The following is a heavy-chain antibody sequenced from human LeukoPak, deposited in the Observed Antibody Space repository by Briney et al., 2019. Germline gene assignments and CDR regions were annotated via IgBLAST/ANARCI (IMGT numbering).Heavy chain of an antibody. Sequence: KPSETLSLTCTVSGYSISSGYYWSWIRQPPGKGLEWIGEINHSGSTNYNPSLKSRVTISVDTSKNQFSLKLSSVTAADTAVYYCARLGWYSSGWSPRPFDYWGQGTLVTVSS. D-gene: IGHD6-19*01. V-gene: IGHV4-38-2*02. J-gene: IGHJ4*02. CDR2: INHSGST. CDR1: GYSISSGYY. CDR3: ARLGWYSSGWSPRPFDY.